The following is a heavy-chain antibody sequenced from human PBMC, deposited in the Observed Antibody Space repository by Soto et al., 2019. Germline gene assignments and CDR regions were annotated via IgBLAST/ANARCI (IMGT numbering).Heavy chain of an antibody. Sequence: QVQLQESGPGLVKPSQNLSLTCTVSGGSISSGGYYWSWIRQHPGKGLEWIGYIDYSGSTYYNPSLKRRVTTSVHTSKNHFSLKLSTVTAAHTAVYYCAREPLTWGQGTLVTVSS. CDR1: GGSISSGGYY. J-gene: IGHJ4*02. CDR2: IDYSGST. V-gene: IGHV4-31*03. CDR3: AREPLT.